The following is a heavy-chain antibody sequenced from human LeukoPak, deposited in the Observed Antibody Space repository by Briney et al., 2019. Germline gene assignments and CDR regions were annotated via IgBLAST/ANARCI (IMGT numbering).Heavy chain of an antibody. V-gene: IGHV3-23*01. CDR2: ISGSGGST. J-gene: IGHJ4*02. CDR3: AKDISSTYEVIYFDY. D-gene: IGHD2-8*01. Sequence: GGSLRLSCAASGFTVSGNYMSWVRQAPGKGLEWVSAISGSGGSTYYADSVKGRFTISRDNSKNTLYLQMNSLRAEDTAVYYCAKDISSTYEVIYFDYWGQGTLVTVSS. CDR1: GFTVSGNY.